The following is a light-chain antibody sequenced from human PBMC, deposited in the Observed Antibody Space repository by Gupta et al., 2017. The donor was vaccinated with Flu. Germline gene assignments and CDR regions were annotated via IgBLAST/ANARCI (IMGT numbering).Light chain of an antibody. J-gene: IGLJ2*01. CDR1: NIGSKS. V-gene: IGLV3-21*02. Sequence: SYVLTQPPSVSVAPGQTARITCGGNNIGSKSVHGYQQKPGQAPVLVVYDNNDRPSGIPERFSGSNSGNTATLTISRVEAGGEADYYCQVWDSSSDHPVFGGGTKLTVL. CDR3: QVWDSSSDHPV. CDR2: DNN.